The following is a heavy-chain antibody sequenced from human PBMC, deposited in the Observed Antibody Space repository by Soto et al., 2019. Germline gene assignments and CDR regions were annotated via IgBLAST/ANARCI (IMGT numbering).Heavy chain of an antibody. J-gene: IGHJ6*02. CDR2: IYPGDSDT. D-gene: IGHD1-26*01. CDR1: GYSFTSYW. CDR3: ARNGAVGPLHYYYGMDV. Sequence: GESLKISCKGSGYSFTSYWIGWVRQMPGKGLEWMGIIYPGDSDTRYSPSFQGQVTISADKSISTAYLQWNSLKASDTAMYYCARNGAVGPLHYYYGMDVWGQGTTVTVSS. V-gene: IGHV5-51*01.